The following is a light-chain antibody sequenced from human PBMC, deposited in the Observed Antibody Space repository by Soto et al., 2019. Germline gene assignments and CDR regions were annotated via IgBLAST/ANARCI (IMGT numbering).Light chain of an antibody. CDR3: ISYTVSRSYV. CDR1: SSDIGTYDH. J-gene: IGLJ1*01. CDR2: SVS. V-gene: IGLV2-14*01. Sequence: QSVLTQPASVSGSPGQSITISCSGTSSDIGTYDHVAWFQQFPGKTPKLVIYSVSDRPSGVSYRFSGSKSGNTASLTISGLQADDEADYYCISYTVSRSYVFGNVTKVTV.